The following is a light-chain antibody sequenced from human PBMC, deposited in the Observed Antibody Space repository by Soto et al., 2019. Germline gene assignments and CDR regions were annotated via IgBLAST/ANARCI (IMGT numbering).Light chain of an antibody. CDR2: NT. Sequence: QSVLTQPPSVSGAPGQRVTISCTGSGSNIGANYGVHWYQQLPGTAPKLLISNTNRPSGVPDRFSGSKSGTSASLAITGLQAEDEADYYCQSYDSSLSGSVFGGGTKVTVL. J-gene: IGLJ2*01. CDR1: GSNIGANYG. V-gene: IGLV1-40*01. CDR3: QSYDSSLSGSV.